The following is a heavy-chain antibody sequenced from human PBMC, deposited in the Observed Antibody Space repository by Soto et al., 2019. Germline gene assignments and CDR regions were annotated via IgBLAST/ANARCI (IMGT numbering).Heavy chain of an antibody. Sequence: SETLSLTCTVSGGSISSYYWSWIRQPPGKGLEWIGYIYYSGSTNYNPSLKSRVTISVDTSKNQFSLKLSSVTAADTAVYYCAGEDIVATILAYWGQGTLVTVSS. D-gene: IGHD5-12*01. J-gene: IGHJ4*02. CDR3: AGEDIVATILAY. V-gene: IGHV4-59*01. CDR1: GGSISSYY. CDR2: IYYSGST.